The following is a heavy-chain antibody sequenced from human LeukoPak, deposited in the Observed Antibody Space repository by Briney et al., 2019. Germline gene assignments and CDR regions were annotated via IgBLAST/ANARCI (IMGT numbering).Heavy chain of an antibody. CDR3: ATLLSSSYYFDY. V-gene: IGHV4-38-2*02. CDR2: IYHSGIT. Sequence: SETLSLTCTVSSYSISSGYYWGWIRQPPGKGLEWIGNIYHSGITYYNLYNPSLKSRVIISVDTSKNHFSLKLSSVTAADTAVYFCATLLSSSYYFDYWGQGTLVTVSS. J-gene: IGHJ4*02. D-gene: IGHD3-10*02. CDR1: SYSISSGYY.